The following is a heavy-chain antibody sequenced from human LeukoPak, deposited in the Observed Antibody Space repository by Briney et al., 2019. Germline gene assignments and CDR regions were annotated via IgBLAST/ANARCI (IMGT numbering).Heavy chain of an antibody. CDR3: ASSRIMITFGGVIEEGWFDP. D-gene: IGHD3-16*02. V-gene: IGHV4-34*01. J-gene: IGHJ5*02. Sequence: SETLSLTCAVYGGSFSGYYWSWIRQPPGKGLEWIGEINHSGSTNYNPSLKSRVTISVDTSKNQFSLKLSSVTAADTAVYYCASSRIMITFGGVIEEGWFDPWGQGTLVTVSS. CDR2: INHSGST. CDR1: GGSFSGYY.